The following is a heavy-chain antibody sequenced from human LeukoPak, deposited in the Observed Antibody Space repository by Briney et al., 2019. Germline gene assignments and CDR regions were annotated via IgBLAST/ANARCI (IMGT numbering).Heavy chain of an antibody. Sequence: SGTLSLTCAVSGGSISSSNWWSWVRQPPGKGLEWIGEIFHSGSTNYNPSLKSRATMSVDKSKNQFSLYLTSVTSADTAMYYCAREEVRGGGSSRLYYYGMDVWGQGTTVTVSS. CDR3: AREEVRGGGSSRLYYYGMDV. V-gene: IGHV4-4*02. D-gene: IGHD2-15*01. CDR1: GGSISSSNW. J-gene: IGHJ6*02. CDR2: IFHSGST.